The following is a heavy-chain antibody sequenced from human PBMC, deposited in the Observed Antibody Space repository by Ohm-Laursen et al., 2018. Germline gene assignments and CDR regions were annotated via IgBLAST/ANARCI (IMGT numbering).Heavy chain of an antibody. CDR1: GGSFSGYY. V-gene: IGHV4-34*09. CDR2: INHSGST. CDR3: ARDQGYCSSTSCYFDY. D-gene: IGHD2-2*01. J-gene: IGHJ4*02. Sequence: TLSLTWAVYGGSFSGYYWSWIRQPPGKGLEWIGEINHSGSTYYNPSLKSRVTMSVDTSKNQFSLRLNSVTAADTAVYYCARDQGYCSSTSCYFDYWGQGTLVTVSS.